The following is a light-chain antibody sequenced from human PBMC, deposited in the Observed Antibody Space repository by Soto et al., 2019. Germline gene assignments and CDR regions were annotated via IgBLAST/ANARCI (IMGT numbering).Light chain of an antibody. J-gene: IGKJ4*01. CDR3: QQYNKWPPLT. CDR2: GAS. V-gene: IGKV3-15*01. Sequence: EIVLTQSPGTLSLSPGERATLSCRASQSISSNYLAWYQQKPGQAPRVLIYGASTRATGIPARFSGSGSGTEFTLTISNLQSDDFAVYFCQQYNKWPPLTFGGGTKVEI. CDR1: QSISSNY.